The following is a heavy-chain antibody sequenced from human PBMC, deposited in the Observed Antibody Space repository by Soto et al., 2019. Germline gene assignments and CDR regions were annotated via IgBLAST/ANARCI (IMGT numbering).Heavy chain of an antibody. Sequence: EVQLVESGGGLVQPGGSLRLSCAASGFAFGSSSMTWVRQAPGEGLEWVANIKGDGSAKSYLDSVRGRFTVSRDNAENSLFLQMNILRAEDTALYYCSRDVSPGSGGYYLDAFDIWVQGTRVTVSS. D-gene: IGHD6-25*01. CDR1: GFAFGSSS. CDR3: SRDVSPGSGGYYLDAFDI. V-gene: IGHV3-7*05. J-gene: IGHJ3*02. CDR2: IKGDGSAK.